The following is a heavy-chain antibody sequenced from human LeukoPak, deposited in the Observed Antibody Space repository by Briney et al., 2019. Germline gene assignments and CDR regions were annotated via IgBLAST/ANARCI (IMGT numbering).Heavy chain of an antibody. CDR2: ISGSGGST. J-gene: IGHJ4*02. Sequence: HPGGSLRLSCAASGFTFSSYAMSWVRQAPGKGLEWVSGISGSGGSTNYADSVKGRFTISRDNSKNTLYLQMNSLRAEDTAVYYRAKSGSSGYYYYFDYWGQGTLVTVSS. CDR1: GFTFSSYA. D-gene: IGHD3-22*01. V-gene: IGHV3-23*01. CDR3: AKSGSSGYYYYFDY.